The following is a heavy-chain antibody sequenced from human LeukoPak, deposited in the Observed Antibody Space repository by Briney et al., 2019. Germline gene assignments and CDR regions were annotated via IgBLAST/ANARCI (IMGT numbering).Heavy chain of an antibody. V-gene: IGHV3-23*01. CDR2: ISSTGGST. CDR3: AKDLGDSSDYNPFHY. D-gene: IGHD3-22*01. CDR1: GFTFNNYV. J-gene: IGHJ4*02. Sequence: GGSLRLSCAASGFTFNNYVMNWVRQAPGKGLEWVSVISSTGGSTYYAGSVKGRFTISRDNSKNTLYLQMNSLRAEDTAVYYCAKDLGDSSDYNPFHYWGQGTLVTVSS.